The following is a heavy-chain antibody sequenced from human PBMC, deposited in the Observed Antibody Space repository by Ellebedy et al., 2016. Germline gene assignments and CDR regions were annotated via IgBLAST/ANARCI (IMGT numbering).Heavy chain of an antibody. CDR1: GYTFSNYG. D-gene: IGHD3-9*01. Sequence: ASVKVSCKASGYTFSNYGISWVRQAPGRGLEWVGWISGYNGNTRYAQKLQGRVTMTTDTSTSTTYMELRSLRSDDTAVYYCARDHDRSSKFDPWGQGTLVTVSS. J-gene: IGHJ5*02. CDR2: ISGYNGNT. CDR3: ARDHDRSSKFDP. V-gene: IGHV1-18*01.